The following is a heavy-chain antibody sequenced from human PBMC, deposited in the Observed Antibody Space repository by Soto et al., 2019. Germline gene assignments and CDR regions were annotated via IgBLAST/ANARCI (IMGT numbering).Heavy chain of an antibody. CDR2: IYPADSDT. CDR3: AGRLYSNSWYLFDY. V-gene: IGHV5-51*03. Sequence: EVQLVQSGAEVKKPGESLKISCKGSGYNFTNYWIDWVRQMPGKGLEWMGIIYPADSDTRYSPSFQGQVTISADKSISTAYLQWSSLKASDTAMYYCAGRLYSNSWYLFDYWGQGTLVTVSS. CDR1: GYNFTNYW. J-gene: IGHJ4*02. D-gene: IGHD6-13*01.